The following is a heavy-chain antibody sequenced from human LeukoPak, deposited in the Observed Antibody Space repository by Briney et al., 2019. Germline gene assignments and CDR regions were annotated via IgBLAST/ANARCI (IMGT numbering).Heavy chain of an antibody. V-gene: IGHV3-30*02. CDR3: AKDRGSYYGLDY. Sequence: GGSLRLSCAASGFTFSSYVMHWVRQAPGKGLEWVAFIRYDGSNKYYSDSVKGRFTISRDNSKNTLYLQMNSLRPEDTAVYYCAKDRGSYYGLDYWGQGTLVIVSS. J-gene: IGHJ4*02. CDR2: IRYDGSNK. CDR1: GFTFSSYV. D-gene: IGHD1-26*01.